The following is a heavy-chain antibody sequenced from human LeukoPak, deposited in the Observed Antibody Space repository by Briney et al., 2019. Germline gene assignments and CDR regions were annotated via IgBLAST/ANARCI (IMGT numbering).Heavy chain of an antibody. V-gene: IGHV4-34*01. CDR3: ARGLRVRGPSLVASGY. CDR2: INHSGST. D-gene: IGHD3-10*01. CDR1: GGSFSGYY. J-gene: IGHJ4*02. Sequence: PSETLSLTCAVYGGSFSGYYWSWLRQPPGKGLEWIGEINHSGSTNYNPSLKSRVTISVDTSKNQFSLKLSSVTAADTAVYYCARGLRVRGPSLVASGYWGQGTLVTVSS.